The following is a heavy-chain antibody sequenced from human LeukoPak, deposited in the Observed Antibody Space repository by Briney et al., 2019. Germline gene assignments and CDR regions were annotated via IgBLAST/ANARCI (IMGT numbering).Heavy chain of an antibody. CDR1: GFTFSRYS. J-gene: IGHJ4*02. V-gene: IGHV3-21*01. CDR2: ISSSSSYI. Sequence: GGSLRLSCAASGFTFSRYSMNWVRQAPGKGLEWVSSISSSSSYIYYADSVKGRFTISRDNAKNSLYLQMNSLRAEDTAVYYCARDGWFGESDDYWGQGTLVTVSS. CDR3: ARDGWFGESDDY. D-gene: IGHD3-10*01.